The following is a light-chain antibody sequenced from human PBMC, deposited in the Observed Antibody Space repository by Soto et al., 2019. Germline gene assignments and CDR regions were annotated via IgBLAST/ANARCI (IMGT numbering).Light chain of an antibody. J-gene: IGLJ3*02. Sequence: QSALTQPASVSGSPGQSITISCTGTSSDVGAYNYVSWYQQHPGKAPKLMIYEVGNRPSGVSNRFSGSKSSNTASLTISGLQAEDEADYYCSSYTRTSTPGVFGGGTKVTVL. CDR3: SSYTRTSTPGV. V-gene: IGLV2-14*01. CDR1: SSDVGAYNY. CDR2: EVG.